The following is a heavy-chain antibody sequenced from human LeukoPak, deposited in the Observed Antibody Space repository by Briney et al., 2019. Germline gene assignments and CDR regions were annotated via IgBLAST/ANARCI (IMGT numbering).Heavy chain of an antibody. V-gene: IGHV3-30*03. D-gene: IGHD1-7*01. CDR2: ISYGGSND. CDR1: GFTFSSFG. J-gene: IGHJ4*02. CDR3: GSGNYLVY. Sequence: GRSLRLSCAASGFTFSSFGMHWVRQAPGKGLEWVAFISYGGSNDYYADSVKGRFTISRDNSKNTLYSQMNSLRAEDTAVYYCGSGNYLVYWGQGTLVTVSS.